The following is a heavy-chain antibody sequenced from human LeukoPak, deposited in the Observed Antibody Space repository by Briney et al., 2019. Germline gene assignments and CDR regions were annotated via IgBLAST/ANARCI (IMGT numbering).Heavy chain of an antibody. D-gene: IGHD2-15*01. CDR3: ARVSRYCSGGSCYGYYYYYGMDV. Sequence: ASVKVSCKASGYTFTSYDINWVRQATGQGLEWMGWMNPNSGNTGYAQKFQGRVNMTRNTSISTAYMELSSLRSEDTAVYYCARVSRYCSGGSCYGYYYYYGMDVWGQGTTVTVSS. CDR2: MNPNSGNT. V-gene: IGHV1-8*01. CDR1: GYTFTSYD. J-gene: IGHJ6*02.